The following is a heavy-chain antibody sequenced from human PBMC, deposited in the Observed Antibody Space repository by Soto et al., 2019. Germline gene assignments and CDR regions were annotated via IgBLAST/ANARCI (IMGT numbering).Heavy chain of an antibody. V-gene: IGHV1-3*01. Sequence: QVHLVQSGAEVRKPGASVKVYCKASGYTFSSYAMHWVRQAPGQRLEWMGWINAGYGNTKSSQKFQDRVTISRDTSAITAYMELTSLRSDDTAVYYCARDTGDGTFDFWGQGTLVTVSS. CDR1: GYTFSSYA. CDR3: ARDTGDGTFDF. J-gene: IGHJ4*02. CDR2: INAGYGNT. D-gene: IGHD7-27*01.